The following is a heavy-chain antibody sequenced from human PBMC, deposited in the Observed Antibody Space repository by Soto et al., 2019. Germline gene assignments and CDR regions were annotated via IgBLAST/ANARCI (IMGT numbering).Heavy chain of an antibody. V-gene: IGHV3-23*01. D-gene: IGHD3-3*01. J-gene: IGHJ4*02. CDR2: ISGSGGST. CDR1: GFTVSSYV. Sequence: GGSLRLSCAASGFTVSSYVMSWVRQAPGKGLEWVSGISGSGGSTYYADSVKGRFTISRDNSKNTLYLQMNSLRAEDTAVYYCAKVPYDFWSGYYPPLYFDYWGQGTLVTVSS. CDR3: AKVPYDFWSGYYPPLYFDY.